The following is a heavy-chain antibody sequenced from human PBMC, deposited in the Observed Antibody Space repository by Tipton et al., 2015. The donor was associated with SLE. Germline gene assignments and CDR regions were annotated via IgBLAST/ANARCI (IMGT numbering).Heavy chain of an antibody. Sequence: TLSLTCAASGFTFDDYAMHWVRQAPGKGLEWVSGISWNSGTTGYADSVKGRFTISRDNAKNSVYLQMNSLRLEDTAFYYCAKGRWTRYYYGMDVWGQGTTVTVSS. D-gene: IGHD2-15*01. CDR2: ISWNSGTT. CDR3: AKGRWTRYYYGMDV. CDR1: GFTFDDYA. J-gene: IGHJ6*02. V-gene: IGHV3-9*01.